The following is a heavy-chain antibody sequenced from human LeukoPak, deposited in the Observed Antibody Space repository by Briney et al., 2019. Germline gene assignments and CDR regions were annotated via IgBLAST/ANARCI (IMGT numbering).Heavy chain of an antibody. V-gene: IGHV4-34*01. J-gene: IGHJ4*02. CDR2: INHSGST. CDR1: GGSFSGYY. D-gene: IGHD4-11*01. Sequence: TSETLSLTCAVYGGSFSGYYWSWIRQPPGKGLEWIGEINHSGSTNYNPSLKSRVTISVDTSENQFSLKLSSVTAADTAVYYCAAMTSVTTGDYWGQGTLVTVSS. CDR3: AAMTSVTTGDY.